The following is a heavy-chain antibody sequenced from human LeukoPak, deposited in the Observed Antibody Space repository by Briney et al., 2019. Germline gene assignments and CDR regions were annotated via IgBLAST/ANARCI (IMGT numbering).Heavy chain of an antibody. CDR3: ARVIAVADLEYFQH. CDR1: GASISGYY. J-gene: IGHJ1*01. Sequence: SETLSLTCTVSGASISGYYWSWIRQPPGKGLEWVGYIYYSGSTNYNPSLESRVTISVDTSNNQFSLKLSSVTAADTAVYYCARVIAVADLEYFQHWGQGTLVTVSS. D-gene: IGHD6-19*01. CDR2: IYYSGST. V-gene: IGHV4-59*08.